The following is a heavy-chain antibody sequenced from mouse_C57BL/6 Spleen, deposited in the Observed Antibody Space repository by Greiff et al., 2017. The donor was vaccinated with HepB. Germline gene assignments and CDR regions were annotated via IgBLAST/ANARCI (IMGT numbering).Heavy chain of an antibody. J-gene: IGHJ3*01. CDR2: ISSGSSTI. D-gene: IGHD1-1*01. V-gene: IGHV5-17*01. Sequence: EVMLVESGGGLVKPGGSLKLSCAASGFTFSDYGMHWVRQAPEKGLEWVAYISSGSSTIYYADTVKGRFTISRDNAKNTLFLQMTSLRSEDTAMYYCARRDYHAGFAYWGQGTLVTVSA. CDR1: GFTFSDYG. CDR3: ARRDYHAGFAY.